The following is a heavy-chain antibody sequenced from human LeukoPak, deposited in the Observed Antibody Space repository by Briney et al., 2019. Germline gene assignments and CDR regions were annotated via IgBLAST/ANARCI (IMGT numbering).Heavy chain of an antibody. J-gene: IGHJ4*02. D-gene: IGHD6-19*01. CDR1: GVSISSSSYY. CDR2: IYYSGST. CDR3: ARREGIAVAPFDY. Sequence: SETLSLTCTVSGVSISSSSYYWGRIPPPQGMELAWFGSIYYSGSTDYNPSLKSRVTISVDTSKNQFSLKLSSVTAADTAVYYCARREGIAVAPFDYWGQGTRVTVSS. V-gene: IGHV4-39*01.